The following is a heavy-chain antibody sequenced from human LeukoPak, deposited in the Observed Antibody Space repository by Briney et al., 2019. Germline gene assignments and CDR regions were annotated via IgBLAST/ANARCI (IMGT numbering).Heavy chain of an antibody. J-gene: IGHJ4*02. D-gene: IGHD6-19*01. CDR1: GFTFSSYS. CDR3: ARVSDISVAAYFDY. CDR2: ISSSSSCI. V-gene: IGHV3-21*04. Sequence: PGGSLRLSCAASGFTFSSYSMNWVRQAPGKGLEWVSSISSSSSCIYYADSVKGRFTISRDNAKNSLYLQMNSLRAEDTALYYCARVSDISVAAYFDYWGQGTLVTVSS.